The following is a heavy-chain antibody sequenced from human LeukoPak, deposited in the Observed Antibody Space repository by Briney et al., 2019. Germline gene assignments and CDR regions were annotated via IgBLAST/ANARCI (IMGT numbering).Heavy chain of an antibody. J-gene: IGHJ5*02. CDR2: IYSSGST. Sequence: SETLSLTCTVSGDSISTSSYYWAWIRQPPGKGLEWIGSIYSSGSTYYNPSLRSRVTISVDTSKDQFSLNLNSVTAADRARYYCARIATVTVSDTWGQGTLVTVSS. V-gene: IGHV4-39*07. CDR3: ARIATVTVSDT. D-gene: IGHD4-17*01. CDR1: GDSISTSSYY.